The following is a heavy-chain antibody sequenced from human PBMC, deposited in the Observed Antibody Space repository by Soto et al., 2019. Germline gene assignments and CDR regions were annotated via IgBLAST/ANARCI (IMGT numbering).Heavy chain of an antibody. D-gene: IGHD3-3*01. V-gene: IGHV4-39*01. CDR2: IYYSGST. Sequence: PETLSLTCTVSGGSISSSSYYWGWIRQPPGKGLEWIGSIYYSGSTYYNPSLKSRVTISVDTSKNQFSLKLSSVTAADTAVYYCVSKRTMDYYYYYGMDVWGQGTTVTVSS. CDR3: VSKRTMDYYYYYGMDV. J-gene: IGHJ6*02. CDR1: GGSISSSSYY.